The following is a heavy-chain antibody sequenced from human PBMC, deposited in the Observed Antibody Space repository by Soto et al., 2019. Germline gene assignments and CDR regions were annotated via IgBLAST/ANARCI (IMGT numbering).Heavy chain of an antibody. D-gene: IGHD6-13*01. CDR3: AKGGRTWYGFDY. V-gene: IGHV3-23*01. CDR2: ISDDGFIT. Sequence: GSLRLSCAGSGFTSSRYGMSWVRQAPGKGLEWVAGISDDGFITNYADSVKGRFTISKDNSKSTVYLQMNSLRAEDTAVYFCAKGGRTWYGFDYWGQGT. J-gene: IGHJ4*02. CDR1: GFTSSRYG.